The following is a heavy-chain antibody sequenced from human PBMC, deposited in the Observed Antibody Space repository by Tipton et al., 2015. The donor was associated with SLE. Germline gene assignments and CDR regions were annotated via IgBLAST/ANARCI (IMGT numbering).Heavy chain of an antibody. J-gene: IGHJ4*02. V-gene: IGHV4-30-2*01. CDR2: IYHSGST. D-gene: IGHD3/OR15-3a*01. CDR1: GGSISSGGYS. CDR3: ARDLGLLGFDY. Sequence: TLSLTCAVSGGSISSGGYSWSRIRQPPGKGLEWIGYIYHSGSTYYNPSLKSRVTISVDRSKNQFSLKLSSVTAADTAVYCCARDLGLLGFDYWDQGTLVTVSS.